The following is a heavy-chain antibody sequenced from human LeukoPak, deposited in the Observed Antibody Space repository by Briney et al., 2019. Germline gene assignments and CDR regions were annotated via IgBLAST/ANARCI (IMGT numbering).Heavy chain of an antibody. CDR1: GFTFDDYT. V-gene: IGHV3-30*02. CDR3: AKDRSGYYDRTNWFDP. Sequence: HSGGSLRLSCAASGFTFDDYTMHWVRQAPGKGLEWVAFIRYDGSNKYYADSVKGRFTISRDNSKNTLYLQMNSLRAEDTAVYYCAKDRSGYYDRTNWFDPWGQGTLVTVSS. J-gene: IGHJ5*02. CDR2: IRYDGSNK. D-gene: IGHD3-22*01.